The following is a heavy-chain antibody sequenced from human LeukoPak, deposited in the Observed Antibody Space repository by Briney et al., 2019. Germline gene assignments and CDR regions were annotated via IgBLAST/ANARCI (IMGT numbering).Heavy chain of an antibody. D-gene: IGHD2-15*01. J-gene: IGHJ3*02. CDR2: INWNGGST. CDR1: GFTFDDYG. Sequence: GGSLRLSCAASGFTFDDYGMSWVRQAPGKGLEWVSGINWNGGSTGYADSVKGRFTISRDNAKNSLYLQMNSLRAEDTALYYCARGRREVVAALGGDAFDIWGQGTMVTVSS. CDR3: ARGRREVVAALGGDAFDI. V-gene: IGHV3-20*04.